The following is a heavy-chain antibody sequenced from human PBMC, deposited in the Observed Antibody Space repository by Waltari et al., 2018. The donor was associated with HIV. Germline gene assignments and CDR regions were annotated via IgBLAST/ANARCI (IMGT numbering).Heavy chain of an antibody. CDR1: GGSFSGYY. Sequence: QVQLQQWGAGLLKPSETLSLTCAVSGGSFSGYYWSWIRQPPGKGLEWIGEINHSGSTNYNPSLKSRVTISVDTSKNQFSLKLSSVTAADTAVYYCARGSPSYYDFWSGLLPFDYWGQGTLVTVSS. J-gene: IGHJ4*02. CDR3: ARGSPSYYDFWSGLLPFDY. D-gene: IGHD3-3*01. CDR2: INHSGST. V-gene: IGHV4-34*01.